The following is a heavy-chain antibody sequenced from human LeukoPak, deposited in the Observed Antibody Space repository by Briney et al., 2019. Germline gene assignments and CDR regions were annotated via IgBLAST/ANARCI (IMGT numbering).Heavy chain of an antibody. V-gene: IGHV3-30*02. CDR2: IRYDGSNK. D-gene: IGHD3-10*01. CDR3: AKDADDYYGSGSHPSFDP. Sequence: GGSLRLSCAASGFTFDDYGMSWVRQAPGKGLEWVAFIRYDGSNKYYADSVKGRFTISRDNSKNTLYLQMNSLRAEDTAVYYCAKDADDYYGSGSHPSFDPWGQGTLVTVSS. J-gene: IGHJ5*02. CDR1: GFTFDDYG.